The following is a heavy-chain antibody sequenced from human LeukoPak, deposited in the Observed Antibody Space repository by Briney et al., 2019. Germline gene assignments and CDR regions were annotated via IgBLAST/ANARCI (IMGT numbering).Heavy chain of an antibody. CDR3: ASGDDYYDSSGHFIDY. D-gene: IGHD3-22*01. J-gene: IGHJ4*02. Sequence: ASVKVSCKASGYTFTSYGISWVRQAPGQGLEWMGWISAYNGNTNYAQKFQGRVTMTRDMSTSTVYMELSSLRSEDTAVYYCASGDDYYDSSGHFIDYWGQGTLVTVSS. CDR2: ISAYNGNT. V-gene: IGHV1-18*01. CDR1: GYTFTSYG.